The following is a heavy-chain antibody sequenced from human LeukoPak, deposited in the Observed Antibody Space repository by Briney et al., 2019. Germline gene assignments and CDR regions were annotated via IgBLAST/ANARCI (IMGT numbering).Heavy chain of an antibody. J-gene: IGHJ4*02. D-gene: IGHD3-22*01. CDR2: IRYDGSNK. V-gene: IGHV3-30*02. Sequence: GRSLRLSCVASGFTFRTYAMHWVRQAPGKGLEWVAFIRYDGSNKYYADSVKGRFTISRDNSKNTLYLQMNSLRAEDTAVYYCANSPTLYYDSSGYYLYWGQGTLVTVSS. CDR1: GFTFRTYA. CDR3: ANSPTLYYDSSGYYLY.